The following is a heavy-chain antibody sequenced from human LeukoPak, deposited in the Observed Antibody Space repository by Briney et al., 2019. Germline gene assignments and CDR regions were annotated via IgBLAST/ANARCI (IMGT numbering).Heavy chain of an antibody. D-gene: IGHD3-10*01. CDR2: IYYSGST. V-gene: IGHV4-59*08. J-gene: IGHJ6*02. CDR3: ARPSVSGSLYGMDV. Sequence: SETLSLTCTVSGGSISSYYWSWIRLPPGKGLEWVGYIYYSGSTNYNPSLKSRVTISVDTSKNQFSLKLSSVTAADTAVYYCARPSVSGSLYGMDVWGQGTTVTVSS. CDR1: GGSISSYY.